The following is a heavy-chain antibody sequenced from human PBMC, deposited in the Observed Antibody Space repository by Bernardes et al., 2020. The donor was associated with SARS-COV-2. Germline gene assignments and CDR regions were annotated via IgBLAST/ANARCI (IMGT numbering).Heavy chain of an antibody. V-gene: IGHV1-2*02. D-gene: IGHD3-22*01. J-gene: IGHJ6*02. CDR3: AIPPTNYDRYGMDV. CDR2: INPNSGCT. CDR1: GYTFTGYY. Sequence: ASVKVSCKASGYTFTGYYIHWVRQAPGQGLEWMGWINPNSGCTNYAQKFQDRVTMTRDTSIRTAYMELRRLRSYDTAVYYCAIPPTNYDRYGMDVWGQGTTVTVSS.